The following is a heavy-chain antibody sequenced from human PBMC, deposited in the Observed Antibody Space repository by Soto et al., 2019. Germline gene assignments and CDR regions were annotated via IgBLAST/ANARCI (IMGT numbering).Heavy chain of an antibody. V-gene: IGHV4-59*01. CDR3: ARGPDIVLMVYAIPEDYYYYMDV. CDR2: IYYSGST. CDR1: GGSISSYY. J-gene: IGHJ6*03. D-gene: IGHD2-8*01. Sequence: SETLSLTYTVSGGSISSYYWSWIRQPPGKGLEWIGYIYYSGSTNYNPSLKSRVTISVDTSKNQFSLKLSSVTAADTAVYYCARGPDIVLMVYAIPEDYYYYMDVWGKGTTVTVSS.